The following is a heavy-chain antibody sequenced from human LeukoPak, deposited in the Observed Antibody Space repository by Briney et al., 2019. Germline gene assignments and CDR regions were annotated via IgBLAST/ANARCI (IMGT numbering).Heavy chain of an antibody. CDR3: ARVGLYGGGDAFDI. V-gene: IGHV3-11*06. CDR1: GFTFSDCY. D-gene: IGHD4-17*01. CDR2: ISSSSSYT. Sequence: GGSLRLSCAASGFTFSDCYMSWIRQAPGKGLEWVSYISSSSSYTNYADSVKGRFTISRDNAKNSLYLQMNSLRAEDTAVYYCARVGLYGGGDAFDIWGQGTMVTVSS. J-gene: IGHJ3*02.